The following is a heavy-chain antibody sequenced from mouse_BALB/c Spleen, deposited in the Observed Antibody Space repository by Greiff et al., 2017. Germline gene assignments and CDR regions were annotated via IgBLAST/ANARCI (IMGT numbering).Heavy chain of an antibody. V-gene: IGHV2-6-7*01. CDR2: IWGDGST. CDR1: GFSLTGYG. Sequence: VQVVESGPGLVAPSQSLSITCTVSGFSLTGYGVNWVRQPPGKGLEWLGMIWGDGSTDYNSALKSRLSISKDNSKSQVFLKMNSLQTDDTARYYCAREADYYAMDYWGQGTSVTVSS. CDR3: AREADYYAMDY. J-gene: IGHJ4*01.